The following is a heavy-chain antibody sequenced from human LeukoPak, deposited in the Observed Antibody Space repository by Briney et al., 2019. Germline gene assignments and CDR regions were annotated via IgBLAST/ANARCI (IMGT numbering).Heavy chain of an antibody. CDR3: ARVQSPYCSGGSCFRFDP. CDR1: GGSISSSSYY. V-gene: IGHV4-39*07. D-gene: IGHD2-15*01. Sequence: SETLSLTCTVSGGSISSSSYYWGWIRQPPGKGLEWIGSIYYSGSTYYNPSLKSRVTIPVDTSKNQFSLKLSSVTAADTAVYYCARVQSPYCSGGSCFRFDPWGQGTLVTVSS. J-gene: IGHJ5*02. CDR2: IYYSGST.